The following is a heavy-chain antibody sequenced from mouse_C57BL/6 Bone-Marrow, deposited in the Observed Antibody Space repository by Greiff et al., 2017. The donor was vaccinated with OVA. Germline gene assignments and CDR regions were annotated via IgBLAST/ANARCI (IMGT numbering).Heavy chain of an antibody. V-gene: IGHV1-81*01. CDR2: IYPRSGNT. Sequence: VQLVESGAELARPGASVKLSCKASGYTFTSYGISWVKQRTGQGLEWIGEIYPRSGNTYYNEKFKGKATLTADKSSSTAYMELRSLTSEDSAVYFCARRDGYYVGFAYWGQGTLVTVSA. J-gene: IGHJ3*01. CDR1: GYTFTSYG. D-gene: IGHD2-3*01. CDR3: ARRDGYYVGFAY.